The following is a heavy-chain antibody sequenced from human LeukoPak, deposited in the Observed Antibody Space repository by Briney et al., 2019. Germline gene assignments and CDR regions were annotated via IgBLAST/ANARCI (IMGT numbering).Heavy chain of an antibody. Sequence: ASVKVSCKASGYTFTSYAMHWVRQAPGQRLEWMGWINAGNGNTKYSQKFQGRVTITRDTSASTAYMELSSLRSEDTAVYYCARAYYYDSSGYGLDYWGQGTLVTVSS. CDR2: INAGNGNT. J-gene: IGHJ4*02. V-gene: IGHV1-3*01. CDR3: ARAYYYDSSGYGLDY. D-gene: IGHD3-22*01. CDR1: GYTFTSYA.